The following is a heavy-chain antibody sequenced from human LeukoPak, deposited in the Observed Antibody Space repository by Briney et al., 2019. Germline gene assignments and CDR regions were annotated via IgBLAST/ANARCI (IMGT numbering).Heavy chain of an antibody. CDR3: ARAGYSYGTGYYFDY. CDR1: GGSISSYY. CDR2: IYYTGAT. Sequence: SETLSLTCTVSGGSISSYYCSWIRLPPGKGLEWIGYIYYTGATYYNPSLKSRVTISLDTSKNQFSLKLSSVTAADAAVHYCARAGYSYGTGYYFDYWGQGALVTVSS. J-gene: IGHJ4*02. V-gene: IGHV4-59*01. D-gene: IGHD5-18*01.